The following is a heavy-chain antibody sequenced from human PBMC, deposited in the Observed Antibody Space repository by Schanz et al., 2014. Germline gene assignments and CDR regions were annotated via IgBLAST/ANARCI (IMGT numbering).Heavy chain of an antibody. D-gene: IGHD6-19*01. Sequence: VQLVESGGGLVQPGGSLRLSCAASGFNFKAYAMSWVRQAPGKGLEWVGRIKSKTDGGTTDYAAPVKGRFTISRDDSKNTLFLQMNSLKTEDTAVYYCTTYCDGGCAIDNWGQGALVTVSS. CDR2: IKSKTDGGTT. CDR1: GFNFKAYA. J-gene: IGHJ4*02. CDR3: TTYCDGGCAIDN. V-gene: IGHV3-15*01.